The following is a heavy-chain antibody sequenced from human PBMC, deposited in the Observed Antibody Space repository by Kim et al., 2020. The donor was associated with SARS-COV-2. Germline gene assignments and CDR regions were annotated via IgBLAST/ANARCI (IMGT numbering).Heavy chain of an antibody. V-gene: IGHV3-9*01. CDR2: ISWNSGSI. J-gene: IGHJ4*02. CDR3: AKDIRRYDSSGYHLNLDY. D-gene: IGHD3-22*01. Sequence: GGSLRLSCAASGFTFDDYAMHWVRQAPGKGLEWVSGISWNSGSIGYADSVKGRFTISRDNAKNSLYLQMNSLRAEDTALYYCAKDIRRYDSSGYHLNLDYWGQGTLVTVSS. CDR1: GFTFDDYA.